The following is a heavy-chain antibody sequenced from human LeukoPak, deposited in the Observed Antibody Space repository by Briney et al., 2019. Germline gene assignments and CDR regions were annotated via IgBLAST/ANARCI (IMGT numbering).Heavy chain of an antibody. D-gene: IGHD3-22*01. V-gene: IGHV1-2*02. CDR1: GYTFTGYY. Sequence: ASEKVSCKASGYTFTGYYMHWVRQAPGQGLEWMGWINPNSGGTNYAQKFQGRVTMTRDTSISTAYMELGRLRSDDTAVYYCARSDYYDSSGYPDYWGQGTLVTVSS. CDR3: ARSDYYDSSGYPDY. J-gene: IGHJ4*02. CDR2: INPNSGGT.